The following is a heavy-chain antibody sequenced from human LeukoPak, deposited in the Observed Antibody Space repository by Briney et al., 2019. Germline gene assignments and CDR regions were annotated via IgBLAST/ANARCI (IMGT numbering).Heavy chain of an antibody. J-gene: IGHJ3*02. Sequence: GGSLRLSCAASGFIFSDYYMSWIRQAPGKGLEWVSYISSSGSTMYYTDSVKGRFTISRDNAKNSLYLQMNSLRAEDTAVYYCAREDPKTDAFDIWGQGTMVTVSS. CDR2: ISSSGSTM. CDR3: AREDPKTDAFDI. V-gene: IGHV3-11*04. CDR1: GFIFSDYY.